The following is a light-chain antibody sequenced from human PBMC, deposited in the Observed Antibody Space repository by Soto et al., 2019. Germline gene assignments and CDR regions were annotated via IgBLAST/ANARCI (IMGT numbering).Light chain of an antibody. V-gene: IGKV3-15*01. Sequence: EIVRTQSPAALSVSPGGRATLSCRASQDVMYDLAWYQQKPGQAPRLLVYGASTRATDAPPRFRGSGSGREFSLTISSLQSEDFATYYCQQYRSWPRTFGQGSRVEIK. CDR3: QQYRSWPRT. CDR2: GAS. CDR1: QDVMYD. J-gene: IGKJ1*01.